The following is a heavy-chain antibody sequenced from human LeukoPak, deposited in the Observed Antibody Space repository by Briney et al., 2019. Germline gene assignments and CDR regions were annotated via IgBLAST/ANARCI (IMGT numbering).Heavy chain of an antibody. CDR1: GFTFSDYY. J-gene: IGHJ4*02. CDR2: ISSSGGTI. CDR3: ARDKVIPAAIRHY. Sequence: PGGSLRLSCAASGFTFSDYYMSWIRQAPGKGLEWVSYISSSGGTIYYADSVKGRFTISRDNAKNSLYLQMNSLRAEDTAVYYCARDKVIPAAIRHYWGQGTLVTVSS. V-gene: IGHV3-11*04. D-gene: IGHD2-2*01.